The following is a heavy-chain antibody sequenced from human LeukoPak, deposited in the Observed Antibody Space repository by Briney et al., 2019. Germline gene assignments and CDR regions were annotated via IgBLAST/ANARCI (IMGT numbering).Heavy chain of an antibody. V-gene: IGHV1-69*05. CDR3: ARVPYYDFWSGYLYGMDV. CDR1: GGTFSSYA. Sequence: SVKVSCKASGGTFSSYAISWVRQAPGQGLEWMGGIIPIFGTANYAQKFQGRVTMTRDTSISTAYMELSRLRSDGTAVYYCARVPYYDFWSGYLYGMDVWGQGTTVTVSS. D-gene: IGHD3-3*01. J-gene: IGHJ6*02. CDR2: IIPIFGTA.